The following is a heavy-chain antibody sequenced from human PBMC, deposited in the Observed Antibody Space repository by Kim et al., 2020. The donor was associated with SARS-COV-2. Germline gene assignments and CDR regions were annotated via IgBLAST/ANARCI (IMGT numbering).Heavy chain of an antibody. CDR3: ARGERTDSCYTWFDY. J-gene: IGHJ4*02. CDR1: GFTFSDYC. Sequence: GGSLRLSCAASGFTFSDYCMNWVRLAPGKGLEWVANINQDGSEEFYVDSVKGRFTISRDNAQNALHLQMNSLRADDTAVYYCARGERTDSCYTWFDYWGQGTLVTVSS. D-gene: IGHD2-2*02. CDR2: INQDGSEE. V-gene: IGHV3-7*03.